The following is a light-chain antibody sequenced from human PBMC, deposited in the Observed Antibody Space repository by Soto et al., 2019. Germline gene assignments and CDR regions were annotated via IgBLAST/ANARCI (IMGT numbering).Light chain of an antibody. J-gene: IGKJ5*01. CDR1: QSIVHSDGNTY. CDR2: KIS. V-gene: IGKV2-24*01. Sequence: DIVMTQTPLSSPVTLGQPASISCRASQSIVHSDGNTYLSWLQQRPGQPPRLLVYKISKRFSGVPDRFSGSGAGTELTLKISRVEVEDVGVYYCMQGTQFLITFGQGTRLEI. CDR3: MQGTQFLIT.